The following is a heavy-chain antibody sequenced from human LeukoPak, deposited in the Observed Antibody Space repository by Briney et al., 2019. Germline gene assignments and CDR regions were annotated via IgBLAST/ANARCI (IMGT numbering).Heavy chain of an antibody. J-gene: IGHJ4*02. CDR2: IKQDGSEK. Sequence: PGGSLRLSCAASGFTFSSYWMTWVRQAPGKGLEWVANIKQDGSEKYYVDSVKGRVTISRDNAKNSLYLQMSSLRAEDTAVYYCARVQWELRGVGSYFDYWGQGTLVTVSS. CDR3: ARVQWELRGVGSYFDY. CDR1: GFTFSSYW. D-gene: IGHD1-26*01. V-gene: IGHV3-7*01.